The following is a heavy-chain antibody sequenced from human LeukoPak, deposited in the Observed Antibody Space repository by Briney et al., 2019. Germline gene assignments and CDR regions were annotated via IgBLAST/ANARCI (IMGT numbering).Heavy chain of an antibody. J-gene: IGHJ6*02. D-gene: IGHD5-18*01. CDR1: GLSFSGYD. V-gene: IGHV4-34*01. CDR2: INHSGST. Sequence: SETLSLTCAVYGLSFSGYDWSWIRQPPGKGLEWVGEINHSGSTNYNPSLKSRVTISVDTYKNPFSLQLSSVTAADTAVYYCAASREVQLWLFWGQGTTVTVSS. CDR3: AASREVQLWLF.